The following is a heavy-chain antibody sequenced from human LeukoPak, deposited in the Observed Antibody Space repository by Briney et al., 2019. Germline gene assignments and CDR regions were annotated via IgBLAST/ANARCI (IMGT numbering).Heavy chain of an antibody. D-gene: IGHD3-10*01. CDR3: AKDFSYYYGSGGLFDC. J-gene: IGHJ4*02. Sequence: PGGSLRLSCAASGFTFSSHAMSWVRQAPGKGLEWVSGISGSGGTTYYADSVKGRFTISRDNSKNTLYLQMSSLRAEDTAVYYCAKDFSYYYGSGGLFDCWGQGTLVTVSS. V-gene: IGHV3-23*01. CDR2: ISGSGGTT. CDR1: GFTFSSHA.